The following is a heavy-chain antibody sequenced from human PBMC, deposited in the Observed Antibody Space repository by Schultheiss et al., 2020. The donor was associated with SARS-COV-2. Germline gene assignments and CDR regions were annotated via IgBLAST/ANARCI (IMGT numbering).Heavy chain of an antibody. D-gene: IGHD6-13*01. V-gene: IGHV1-8*02. CDR2: MNPNSGNT. J-gene: IGHJ4*02. CDR1: GYTFTSYG. CDR3: ARLRNSSSWYWPFDY. Sequence: ASVKVSCKASGYTFTSYGINWVRQATGQGLEWMGWMNPNSGNTGYAQKFQGWVTMTRDTSISTAYMELSRLRSDDTAVYYCARLRNSSSWYWPFDYWGQGTLVTVSS.